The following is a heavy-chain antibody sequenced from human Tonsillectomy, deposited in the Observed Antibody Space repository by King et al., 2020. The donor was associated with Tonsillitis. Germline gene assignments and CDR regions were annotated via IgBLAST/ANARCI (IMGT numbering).Heavy chain of an antibody. CDR1: GFTFSSYA. D-gene: IGHD3-22*01. CDR2: ISYDGSNK. CDR3: ARDLLWGHYESRDYWFRW. Sequence: QLVQSGGGVVQPGRSLRLSCAASGFTFSSYAMHWVRQAPGKGLEWVAVISYDGSNKYYADSVKGRFTISRDNSKNTLYLQMNTLRAEDTAVYYCARDLLWGHYESRDYWFRWWGQGTLVTVSS. V-gene: IGHV3-30*04. J-gene: IGHJ4*02.